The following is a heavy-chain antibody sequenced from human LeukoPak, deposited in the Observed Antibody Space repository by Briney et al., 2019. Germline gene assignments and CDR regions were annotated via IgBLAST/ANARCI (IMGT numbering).Heavy chain of an antibody. V-gene: IGHV1-18*04. J-gene: IGHJ6*04. Sequence: GASVKVSCKASGYTFTSYGISWVRQAPGQGPEWMGWISAYNGNTNYAQKLQGRVTMTTDTSTSTAYMELRSLRSDDTAVYYCARVEGIQPWWRGMDVWGKGTTVTVSS. CDR1: GYTFTSYG. CDR3: ARVEGIQPWWRGMDV. D-gene: IGHD5-18*01. CDR2: ISAYNGNT.